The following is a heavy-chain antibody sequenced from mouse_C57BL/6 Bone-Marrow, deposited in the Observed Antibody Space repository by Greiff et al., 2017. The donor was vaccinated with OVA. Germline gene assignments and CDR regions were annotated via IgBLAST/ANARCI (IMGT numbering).Heavy chain of an antibody. CDR2: IWTGGGT. J-gene: IGHJ3*01. Sequence: VNVVESGPGLVAPSQSLSITCTVSGFSLTSYAISWVRQPPGKGLEWLGVIWTGGGTNYNSALKSRLSISKDNSKSQVFLKMNSLQTDDTARYYCATYYGSLFAYWGQGTLVTVSA. CDR3: ATYYGSLFAY. D-gene: IGHD1-1*01. CDR1: GFSLTSYA. V-gene: IGHV2-9-1*01.